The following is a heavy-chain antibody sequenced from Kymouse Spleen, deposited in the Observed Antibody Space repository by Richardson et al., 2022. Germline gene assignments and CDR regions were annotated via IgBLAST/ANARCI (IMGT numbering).Heavy chain of an antibody. CDR1: GFTFSSYG. CDR3: AKEGYYGSGSSYYYGMDV. Sequence: QVQLVESGGGVVQPGRSLRLSCAASGFTFSSYGMHWVRQAPGKGLEWVAVISYDGSNKYYADSVKGRFTISRDNSKNTLYLQMNSLRAEDTAVYYCAKEGYYGSGSSYYYGMDVWGQGTTVTVSS. CDR2: ISYDGSNK. J-gene: IGHJ6*02. V-gene: IGHV3-30*18. D-gene: IGHD3-10*01.